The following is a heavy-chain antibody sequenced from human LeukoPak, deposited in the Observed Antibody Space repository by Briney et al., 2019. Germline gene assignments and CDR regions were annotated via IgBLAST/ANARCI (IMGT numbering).Heavy chain of an antibody. CDR2: IWYDESNK. Sequence: GGSLRLSCVASGFTFSTYGMHWVRQAPGKGLEWVAVIWYDESNKYYGDSVKGRFSISRDNSKNTLYLQMNSLRAEDTAVYYCARWYSSGWYSDYWGQGTLVTVSS. D-gene: IGHD6-19*01. J-gene: IGHJ4*02. CDR1: GFTFSTYG. CDR3: ARWYSSGWYSDY. V-gene: IGHV3-33*01.